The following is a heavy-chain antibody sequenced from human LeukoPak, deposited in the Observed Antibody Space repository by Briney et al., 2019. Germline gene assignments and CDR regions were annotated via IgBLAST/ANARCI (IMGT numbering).Heavy chain of an antibody. Sequence: PSETLSLTCTVSGGSISNYYWSWIRQPPGKGLEWIGYIYYSGSTNYNPSLKSRVNISVDTSKNQFSLKLNSVTAADTAVYYCARRAYGSGSFNRYYFDYWGQGTLVAVSS. CDR1: GGSISNYY. V-gene: IGHV4-59*08. J-gene: IGHJ4*02. CDR3: ARRAYGSGSFNRYYFDY. CDR2: IYYSGST. D-gene: IGHD3-10*01.